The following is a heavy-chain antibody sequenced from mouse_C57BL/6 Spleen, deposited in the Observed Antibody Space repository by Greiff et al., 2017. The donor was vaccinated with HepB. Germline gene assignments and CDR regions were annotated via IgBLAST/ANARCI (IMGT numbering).Heavy chain of an antibody. CDR2: IWTGGGT. Sequence: VQLKESGPGLVAPSQSLSITCTVSGFSLTSYAISWVRQPPGKGLEWLGVIWTGGGTNSNSALKSRLSISKDNSKSQVFLKMNSQQTDDTARYYCARGYYSNYDYFDYWGQGTTLTVSS. D-gene: IGHD2-5*01. CDR1: GFSLTSYA. CDR3: ARGYYSNYDYFDY. J-gene: IGHJ2*01. V-gene: IGHV2-9-1*01.